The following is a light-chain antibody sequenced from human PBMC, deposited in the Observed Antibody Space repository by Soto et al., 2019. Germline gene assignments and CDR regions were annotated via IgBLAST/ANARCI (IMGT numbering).Light chain of an antibody. J-gene: IGLJ1*01. CDR3: YSSKSRNTYV. CDR2: EVS. CDR1: SSDVGSYNR. V-gene: IGLV2-18*02. Sequence: QSVLTQPPSVSGSPGQSVTISCTGTSSDVGSYNRVSWYQQPPGTAPKVMIYEVSNRPSGVPDRFSGSKSGNTASLTISGLQPEDEADYYCYSSKSRNTYVFGTGTKVTDL.